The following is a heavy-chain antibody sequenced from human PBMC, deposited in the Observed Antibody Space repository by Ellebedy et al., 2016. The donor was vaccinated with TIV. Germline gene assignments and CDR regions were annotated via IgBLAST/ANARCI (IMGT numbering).Heavy chain of an antibody. CDR3: AKGRGGGSDSSAPRYYFDY. CDR2: ISHTGGRT. V-gene: IGHV3-23*01. D-gene: IGHD3-22*01. CDR1: GFTFSSYA. J-gene: IGHJ4*02. Sequence: GESLKISCAASGFTFSSYAMSWVRQAPGKGLEWVSTISHTGGRTYYADSVGGRFTISRDNSKKTLYLQMNSLSAVDTAVYYCAKGRGGGSDSSAPRYYFDYWGLGTLVTVSS.